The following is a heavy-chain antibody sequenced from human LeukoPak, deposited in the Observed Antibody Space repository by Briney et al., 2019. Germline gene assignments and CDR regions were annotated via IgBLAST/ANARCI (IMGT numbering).Heavy chain of an antibody. CDR2: IKQDGSEK. CDR1: GITFSNYA. Sequence: GGSLRLSCVASGITFSNYAVSWVRQAPGKGLEWVANIKQDGSEKYSVDSVKGRFTISRDNAKNSLYLQMNSLRAEDTAVYYCARARYYGPGISFDYWGQGTLVTVSS. V-gene: IGHV3-7*01. CDR3: ARARYYGPGISFDY. D-gene: IGHD4-17*01. J-gene: IGHJ4*02.